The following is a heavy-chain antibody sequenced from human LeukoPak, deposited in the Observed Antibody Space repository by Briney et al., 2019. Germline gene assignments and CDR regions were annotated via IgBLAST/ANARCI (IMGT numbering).Heavy chain of an antibody. CDR2: IKQDGNEK. D-gene: IGHD2-15*01. V-gene: IGHV3-7*01. J-gene: IGHJ3*01. CDR3: ARDRGWFYFDL. CDR1: GFIFRNHW. Sequence: GGSLRLSCAASGFIFRNHWMSWVRQVPGRALEWVAHIKQDGNEKHYVDSVKGRFTVSRDNAKNSLFLQMNSLRAEDTAMYYCARDRGWFYFDLWGQGTMVIVSS.